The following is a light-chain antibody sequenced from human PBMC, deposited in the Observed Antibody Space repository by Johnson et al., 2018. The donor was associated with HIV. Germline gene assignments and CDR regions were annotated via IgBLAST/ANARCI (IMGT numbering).Light chain of an antibody. J-gene: IGLJ1*01. Sequence: QSVLTQPPSVSAAPGQKVTISCSGSSSNIGNNYVSWYQQLPGTAPKLLVYSSNHRPSGVPDRFSGSKSGTSASLAISGLQSEDEAEYTCAAWDDSLNGYVFGTGTRVTVL. CDR2: SSN. CDR1: SSNIGNNY. CDR3: AAWDDSLNGYV. V-gene: IGLV1-44*01.